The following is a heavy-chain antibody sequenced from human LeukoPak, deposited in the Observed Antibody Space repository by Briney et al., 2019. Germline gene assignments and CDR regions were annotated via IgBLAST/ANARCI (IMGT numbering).Heavy chain of an antibody. CDR2: IIPIFGTA. D-gene: IGHD4-17*01. J-gene: IGHJ4*02. CDR1: GGTFSSYA. CDR3: ARVQLSPYYGDYVDY. V-gene: IGHV1-69*13. Sequence: SVKVSCKASGGTFSSYAISWVRQAPGQGLEWMGGIIPIFGTANYAQKFQGRVTITADESTSTAYMELSSPRSEDTAVYYCARVQLSPYYGDYVDYWGQGTLVTVSS.